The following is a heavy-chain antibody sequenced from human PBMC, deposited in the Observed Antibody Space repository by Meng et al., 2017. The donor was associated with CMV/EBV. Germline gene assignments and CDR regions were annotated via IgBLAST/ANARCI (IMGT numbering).Heavy chain of an antibody. CDR1: GFTVSNNY. J-gene: IGHJ4*02. CDR2: IYSEGTT. Sequence: ELQLVESGGGLIQPGGSLRLSCAASGFTVSNNYMRWFRQAPGKGLEWVSLIYSEGTTGYADSVKGRFTISRDNSKNTLYLQMNSLRAEDTAVYYCARDGNYHGVWGQGTLVTVSS. CDR3: ARDGNYHGV. V-gene: IGHV3-53*01. D-gene: IGHD1-7*01.